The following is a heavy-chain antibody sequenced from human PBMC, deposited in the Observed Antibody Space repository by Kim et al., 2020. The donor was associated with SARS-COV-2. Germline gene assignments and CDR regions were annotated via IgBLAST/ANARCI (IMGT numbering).Heavy chain of an antibody. J-gene: IGHJ4*02. CDR1: GDSISGYN. V-gene: IGHV4-4*07. CDR2: ISTSGST. Sequence: SETLSLTCTVSGDSISGYNCNWIRQPAGKGLEWIGRISTSGSTNYNPSLESRVTMSVDTSKSQFSLKLSTVTAADTAVYVCARGLDDWGQGTLVTVSS. CDR3: ARGLDD.